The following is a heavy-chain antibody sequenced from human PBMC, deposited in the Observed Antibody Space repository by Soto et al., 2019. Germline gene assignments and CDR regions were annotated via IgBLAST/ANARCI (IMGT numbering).Heavy chain of an antibody. CDR1: VFSFSDYP. CDR2: IRSNSDDK. J-gene: IGHJ4*02. V-gene: IGHV3-48*02. Sequence: GGSLRLSCAASVFSFSDYPMNWVRRAPGKGLEWISNIRSNSDDKYYAESLQGRFTISRDIARNSFYLQMNSLRDEDTAVYYCASDHQWALDLWGQGVLVTVSS. D-gene: IGHD1-26*01. CDR3: ASDHQWALDL.